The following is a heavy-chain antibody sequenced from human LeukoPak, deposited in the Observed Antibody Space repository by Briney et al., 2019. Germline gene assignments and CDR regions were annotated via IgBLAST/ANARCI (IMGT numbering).Heavy chain of an antibody. V-gene: IGHV3-11*04. Sequence: PGGSLRLSCTASGFAFSDYYMSWIRQAPGKGLEWVSYISSSGSTKYYADSVKGRFTISRDNAKNSLYLQMNSLRAEDTAVYYCARGRSGYSYGPYDFDYWGQGTLVTVSS. D-gene: IGHD5-18*01. CDR3: ARGRSGYSYGPYDFDY. CDR1: GFAFSDYY. J-gene: IGHJ4*02. CDR2: ISSSGSTK.